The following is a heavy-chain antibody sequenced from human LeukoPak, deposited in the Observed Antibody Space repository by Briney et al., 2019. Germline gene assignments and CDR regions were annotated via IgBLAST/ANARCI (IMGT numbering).Heavy chain of an antibody. Sequence: GGSLRLSCAASGFTFSSYSMNWVRQAPGKGLEWVSYISSSSSTIYYADSVKGRFTISRDNAKNSLYLLMNSLRAEDTAVYYCARVSPPYWGQGTLVTVSS. CDR3: ARVSPPY. CDR1: GFTFSSYS. V-gene: IGHV3-48*04. J-gene: IGHJ4*02. CDR2: ISSSSSTI.